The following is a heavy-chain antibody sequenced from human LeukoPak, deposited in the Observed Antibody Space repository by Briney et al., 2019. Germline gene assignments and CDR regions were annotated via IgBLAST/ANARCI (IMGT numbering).Heavy chain of an antibody. D-gene: IGHD6-13*01. V-gene: IGHV1-24*01. J-gene: IGHJ6*03. Sequence: ASVKVSCKVSGYTLTELSMHWVRQAPGKGLEWMGGFDPEDGETIYAQKFQGRVTITADKSTSTAYMELSSLRSEDTAVYYCARASSGQQLEPYHYYYMDVWGKGTTVTVSS. CDR2: FDPEDGET. CDR3: ARASSGQQLEPYHYYYMDV. CDR1: GYTLTELS.